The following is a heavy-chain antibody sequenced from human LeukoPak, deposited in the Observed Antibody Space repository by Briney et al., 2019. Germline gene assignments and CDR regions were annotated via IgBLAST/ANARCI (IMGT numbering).Heavy chain of an antibody. J-gene: IGHJ6*03. V-gene: IGHV4-61*01. CDR2: IYYSGST. CDR1: GGSISSSSYY. Sequence: PSETLSLTCTVSGGSISSSSYYWSWIRQPPGKGLEWIGYIYYSGSTNYNPSLKSRVTISVDTSKNQFSLKLSSVTAADTAVYYCARDWLYSYGYYYYYYMDVWGKGTTVTVSS. CDR3: ARDWLYSYGYYYYYYMDV. D-gene: IGHD5-18*01.